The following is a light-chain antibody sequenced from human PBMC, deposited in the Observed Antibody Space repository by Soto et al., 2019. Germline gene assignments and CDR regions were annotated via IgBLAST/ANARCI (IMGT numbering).Light chain of an antibody. CDR2: KAS. CDR1: QSCGTS. Sequence: DIQMTQSPSTLSASVGDRVTITCRASQSCGTSLAWYQQRPGKAPNLLIYKASNLESGVPSRFSGSGSGTEFTLTISSVQPDXFAXYXCQQYNNYWTFGQGTKVEIK. J-gene: IGKJ1*01. CDR3: QQYNNYWT. V-gene: IGKV1-5*03.